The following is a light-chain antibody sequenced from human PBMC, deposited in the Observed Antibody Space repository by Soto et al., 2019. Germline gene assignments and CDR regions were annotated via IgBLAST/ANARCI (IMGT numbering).Light chain of an antibody. J-gene: IGKJ1*01. CDR3: QHYNSYSEA. Sequence: ETVMTQSPATLSVSPGERATLSCRASQSVSSNLAWYQQKPGQAPRLLIHGASTRATGIPARFSGSGSGTEFTLTISSLQPDDFATYYCQHYNSYSEAFGQGTKVDI. V-gene: IGKV3-15*01. CDR2: GAS. CDR1: QSVSSN.